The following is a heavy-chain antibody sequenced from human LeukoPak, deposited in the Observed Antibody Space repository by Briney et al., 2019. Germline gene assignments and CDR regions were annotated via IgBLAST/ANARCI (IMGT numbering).Heavy chain of an antibody. V-gene: IGHV1-18*01. CDR2: ISAYNGNT. CDR1: GYTFTSYG. CDR3: AREYKPGILVYFDY. Sequence: ASVKVSCKASGYTFTSYGISWVRQAPGQGLEWMGWISAYNGNTNYAQKLQGRVTMATDTSTSTAYMELRSLRSDDTAVYYCAREYKPGILVYFDYWGQGTLVTVSS. J-gene: IGHJ4*02. D-gene: IGHD3-10*01.